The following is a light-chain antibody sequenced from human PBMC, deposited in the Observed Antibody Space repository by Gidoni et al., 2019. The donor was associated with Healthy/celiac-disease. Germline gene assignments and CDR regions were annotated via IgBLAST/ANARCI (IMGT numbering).Light chain of an antibody. V-gene: IGKV3-11*01. CDR1: QSVSSY. J-gene: IGKJ4*01. CDR3: QQRSNGPLT. Sequence: EIVLTQSPATLSLSPGERATLSCSASQSVSSYLAWYQQKPGQAPRLLIYDASNRATGIPARFSGSGSGTDFTLTISSLEPEDFAVYYCQQRSNGPLTFGGXTKVEIK. CDR2: DAS.